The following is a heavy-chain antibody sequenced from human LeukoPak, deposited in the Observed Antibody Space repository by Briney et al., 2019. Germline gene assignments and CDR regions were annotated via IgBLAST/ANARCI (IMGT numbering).Heavy chain of an antibody. V-gene: IGHV1-2*02. J-gene: IGHJ4*02. CDR2: INPNSGGT. Sequence: ASVKVSCKASGYTFTGYYMHWVRQAPGQGLEWMGWINPNSGGTNYAQKFQGRVTMTRDTSISTAYMELSRLRSDDTAVCYCARLSGYCTNGVCHFDYWGQGTLVTVSS. CDR3: ARLSGYCTNGVCHFDY. CDR1: GYTFTGYY. D-gene: IGHD2-8*01.